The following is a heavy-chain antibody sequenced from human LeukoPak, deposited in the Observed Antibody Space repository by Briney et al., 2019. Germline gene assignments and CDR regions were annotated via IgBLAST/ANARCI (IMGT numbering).Heavy chain of an antibody. CDR2: INHRGST. CDR1: GGSFSGFY. CDR3: ARVPKYFDL. V-gene: IGHV4-34*01. J-gene: IGHJ2*01. Sequence: SETLSLTCAVYGGSFSGFYWGWIRQPPGKGLEWIGEINHRGSTNYNPSLKSRVTISVDTSKNQFSLKLSSVTAADTAVYYCARVPKYFDLWGRGTLVTVSS.